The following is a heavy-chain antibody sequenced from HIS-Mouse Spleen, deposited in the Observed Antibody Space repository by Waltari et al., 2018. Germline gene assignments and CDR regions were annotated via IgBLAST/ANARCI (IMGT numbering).Heavy chain of an antibody. D-gene: IGHD3-16*01. CDR2: IKQDGSGK. Sequence: EVQLVESGGGLVQPGGSLRLSCAASGFTFSSYWMSWVRQAPGKGLEGVANIKQDGSGKYYVDSGKGRFTISRDNAKNSLYLQMNSLRAEDTAVYYCAREGESTKDFDYWGQGTLVTVSS. J-gene: IGHJ4*02. V-gene: IGHV3-7*01. CDR3: AREGESTKDFDY. CDR1: GFTFSSYW.